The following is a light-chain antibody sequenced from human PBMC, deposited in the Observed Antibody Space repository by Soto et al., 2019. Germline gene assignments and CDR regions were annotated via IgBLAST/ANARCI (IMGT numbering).Light chain of an antibody. V-gene: IGKV1-27*01. J-gene: IGKJ1*01. CDR2: AAS. CDR3: QQDNRAPRT. CDR1: QGISNY. Sequence: DIQMTQSPSSLSASVGDRVTITCRAGQGISNYLAWYQQKPGKVPNRLIYAASTLQSGVPSRFSGSGAGTALTLTISSLQPEDVATYYCQQDNRAPRTFGQGTKVEIK.